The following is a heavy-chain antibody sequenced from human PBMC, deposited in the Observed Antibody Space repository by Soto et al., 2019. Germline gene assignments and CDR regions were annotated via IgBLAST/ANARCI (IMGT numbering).Heavy chain of an antibody. D-gene: IGHD2-15*01. CDR2: INHSGST. CDR1: GGSFSGYY. CDR3: AGGALYCSGGSCYRGSYYDYYMDV. Sequence: QVQLQQWGAGLLKPSETLSLTCAVYGGSFSGYYWSWIRQPPGKVLEWIGEINHSGSTNYNPSLTSRVNLSVETSKNQFSLKLSSVTAADPSVYYCAGGALYCSGGSCYRGSYYDYYMDVGCKGPTVTVSS. J-gene: IGHJ6*03. V-gene: IGHV4-34*01.